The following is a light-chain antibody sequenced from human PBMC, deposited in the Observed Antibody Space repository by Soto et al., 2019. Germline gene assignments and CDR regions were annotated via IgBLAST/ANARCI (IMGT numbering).Light chain of an antibody. CDR2: GAS. CDR3: QQYDEWPPSYT. J-gene: IGKJ2*01. Sequence: EIVMTQSPATLSVSPGERATLSCRASQSVSSNLAWYQQKPGQAPRLLIYGASTRATGIPARISGSGSGTEFTLTISSLQSEDFASYYCQQYDEWPPSYTFGQGTKLEI. V-gene: IGKV3-15*01. CDR1: QSVSSN.